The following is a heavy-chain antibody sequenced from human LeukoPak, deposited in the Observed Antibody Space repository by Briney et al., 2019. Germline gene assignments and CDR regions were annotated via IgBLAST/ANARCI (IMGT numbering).Heavy chain of an antibody. V-gene: IGHV4-39*01. Sequence: PSETLSLTCTASGGSIRSSYYYWGWIRQPPGKGLEWTGSIYDSGSTYYNPSLKSRVTISVDTSKNQFSLKLSSVTAADTAVYXXXXXXXXXXXGXXYYFDYWGQGTLVTVSS. CDR1: GGSIRSSYYY. J-gene: IGHJ4*02. CDR2: IYDSGST. CDR3: XXXXXXXXXGXXYYFDY.